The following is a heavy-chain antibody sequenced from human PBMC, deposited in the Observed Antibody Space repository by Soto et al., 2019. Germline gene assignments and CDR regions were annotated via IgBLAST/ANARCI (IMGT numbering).Heavy chain of an antibody. CDR2: ITSGGYNT. J-gene: IGHJ4*02. CDR3: ASLWWVAVTADF. V-gene: IGHV3-74*01. CDR1: GLTFSNYC. D-gene: IGHD1-26*01. Sequence: EVQLVESGGGLVQPGGSLRLSCAASGLTFSNYCMNWVRQAPGKGLLWVARITSGGYNTAYADSVKGRFTISRDNARNTLHRQRHGLRAEDSAVYYWASLWWVAVTADFWGQGTLVTVSS.